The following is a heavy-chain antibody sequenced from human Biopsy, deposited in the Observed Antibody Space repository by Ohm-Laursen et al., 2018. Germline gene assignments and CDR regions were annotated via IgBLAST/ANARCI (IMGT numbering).Heavy chain of an antibody. CDR1: GGSISSYY. D-gene: IGHD2-15*01. V-gene: IGHV4-59*12. CDR3: AREDEGLLRALDL. J-gene: IGHJ3*01. Sequence: TLSLTCTVSGGSISSYYWSWNRQPPGKGLEWIGYIYYTGSTNYNPTLKSLVIISVDTSMNHLSLRLTAVTAADTAVYFCAREDEGLLRALDLWGQGTMVTVSS. CDR2: IYYTGST.